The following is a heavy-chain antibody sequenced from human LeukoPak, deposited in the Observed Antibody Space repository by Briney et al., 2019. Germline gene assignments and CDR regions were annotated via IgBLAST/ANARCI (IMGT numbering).Heavy chain of an antibody. CDR1: GFTFSSYA. V-gene: IGHV3-30-3*01. Sequence: PGGSLRLSCAASGFTFSSYAMHWVRQAPGKGPEWVAVISYGGSNKYYADSVKGRFTISRDNSKNTLYLQMNSLRAEDTAVYYCARENSGYDYEYDYWGQGTLVTVSS. J-gene: IGHJ4*02. CDR2: ISYGGSNK. D-gene: IGHD5-12*01. CDR3: ARENSGYDYEYDY.